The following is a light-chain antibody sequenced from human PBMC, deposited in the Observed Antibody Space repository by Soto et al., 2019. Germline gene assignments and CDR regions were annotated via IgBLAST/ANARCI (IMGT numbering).Light chain of an antibody. J-gene: IGKJ2*01. CDR3: QQYGTSPGT. V-gene: IGKV3-20*01. CDR1: QSVSSNY. Sequence: EIVLTQSPGTLSLSPGERATLSCRASQSVSSNYLAWYQQKPGQAPRPLSYGASNRATGIPDRFSGSGSGTDFTLTISRLEPEDFAVYYCQQYGTSPGTFGQGTKLEIK. CDR2: GAS.